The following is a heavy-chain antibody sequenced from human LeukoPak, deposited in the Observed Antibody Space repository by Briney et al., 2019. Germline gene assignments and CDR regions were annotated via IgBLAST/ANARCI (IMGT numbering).Heavy chain of an antibody. CDR3: ASAPVPN. J-gene: IGHJ4*02. V-gene: IGHV3-21*01. CDR2: ISSSSSYI. D-gene: IGHD1-1*01. Sequence: GGSLRLSCAVSGFTFSSYSKNWVRQAPGKGLEWVSSISSSSSYIYYADSVKGRFTITRDNAKTSLYLQMNSLRAEDTAVYYCASAPVPNCGQGTLVTVSS. CDR1: GFTFSSYS.